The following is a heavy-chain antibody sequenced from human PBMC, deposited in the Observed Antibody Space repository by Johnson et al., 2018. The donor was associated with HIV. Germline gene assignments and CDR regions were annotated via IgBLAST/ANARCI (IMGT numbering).Heavy chain of an antibody. Sequence: VQLVESGGGLVQPGGSLRLSCAASGFTVSSNYMSWVRQAPGKGLEWVSVLYSGGSTYYADSVKGRFTISRDNSKNTLYLQMNSLRAEDTAVYYCARDPPSYGSGSYFRAFDIWGQGTMVTVSS. CDR1: GFTVSSNY. CDR3: ARDPPSYGSGSYFRAFDI. J-gene: IGHJ3*02. D-gene: IGHD3-10*01. CDR2: LYSGGST. V-gene: IGHV3-66*01.